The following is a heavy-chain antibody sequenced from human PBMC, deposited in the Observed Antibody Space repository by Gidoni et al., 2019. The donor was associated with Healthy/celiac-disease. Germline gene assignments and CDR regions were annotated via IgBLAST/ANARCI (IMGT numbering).Heavy chain of an antibody. Sequence: EVQLVESGGGLVKPGGSLRLSCAASGFTFSNAWMSWVRQAPGKGLEWVGRIKSKTDGGTTDYAAPVKGRFTISRDDSKNTLYLQMNSLKTEDTAVYYCTTGAGVLLWFGELYFDYWGQGTLVTVSS. CDR1: GFTFSNAW. J-gene: IGHJ4*02. V-gene: IGHV3-15*01. CDR2: IKSKTDGGTT. D-gene: IGHD3-10*01. CDR3: TTGAGVLLWFGELYFDY.